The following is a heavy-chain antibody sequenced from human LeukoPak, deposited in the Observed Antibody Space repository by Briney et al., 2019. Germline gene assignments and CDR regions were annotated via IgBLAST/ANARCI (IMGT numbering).Heavy chain of an antibody. J-gene: IGHJ3*02. CDR2: ISSSSGTI. CDR1: GFTFSSYS. Sequence: PGGSLRLSCAASGFTFSSYSMNWVRQAPGKGLEWVSYISSSSGTIYYADSVKGRFTISRDNAKNSLYLQMNSLRAEDTAVYYCARESLVYSGFLDAFDIWGQGTMVTVSS. V-gene: IGHV3-48*01. CDR3: ARESLVYSGFLDAFDI. D-gene: IGHD5-12*01.